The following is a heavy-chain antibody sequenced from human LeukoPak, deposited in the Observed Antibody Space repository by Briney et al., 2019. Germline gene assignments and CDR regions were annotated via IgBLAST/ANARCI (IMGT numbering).Heavy chain of an antibody. J-gene: IGHJ6*04. CDR2: ISRDSAYM. Sequence: GGSLRLFCAASGFTFTTYDMNWVRQAPGKGLEWVSYISRDSAYMYLADSVKGRFTISRDNAKNSLYLQMDSLRGEDTAMYYCARDDASTARASGMDVWGRGTTVTVSS. CDR1: GFTFTTYD. V-gene: IGHV3-21*01. CDR3: ARDDASTARASGMDV. D-gene: IGHD6-6*01.